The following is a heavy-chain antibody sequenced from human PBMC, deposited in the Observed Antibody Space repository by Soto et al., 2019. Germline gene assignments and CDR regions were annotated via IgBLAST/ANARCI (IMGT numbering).Heavy chain of an antibody. CDR3: AKDYDDGDSLAFDY. CDR1: GFSFRDYG. D-gene: IGHD4-17*01. J-gene: IGHJ4*02. CDR2: IIGIGDTA. V-gene: IGHV3-23*01. Sequence: EVQLLEAGGGLVQPGGSLRLSCAASGFSFRDYGMSWVRQAPGKGLEWLSAIIGIGDTAYYADSVRGRFTMSRYNSKNTLYLPLNHPGAEDTAIYSCAKDYDDGDSLAFDYWGQGTLVTVSS.